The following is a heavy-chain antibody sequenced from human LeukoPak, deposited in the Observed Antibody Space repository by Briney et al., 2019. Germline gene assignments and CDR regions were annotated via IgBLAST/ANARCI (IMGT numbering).Heavy chain of an antibody. J-gene: IGHJ4*02. CDR2: IKQDGSEK. V-gene: IGHV3-7*01. D-gene: IGHD6-19*01. CDR1: GFTFSSYW. CDR3: ARNGYFVSSGWAKYFDS. Sequence: GGSLRLSGSASGFTFSSYWMSWVRQAPGKGLEWVANIKQDGSEKYYVDSVRGRFTISRDNAKNSLYLQMNSLRAEDTAVYYCARNGYFVSSGWAKYFDSWGQGTLVTVSS.